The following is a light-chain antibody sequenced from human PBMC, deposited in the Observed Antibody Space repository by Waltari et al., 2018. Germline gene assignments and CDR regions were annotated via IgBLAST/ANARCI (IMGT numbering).Light chain of an antibody. CDR2: AAS. J-gene: IGKJ2*01. Sequence: DVQMTQSPSSLSASVGDRVTLTCRTSQSIGTYLNWYHQKSGKAPRPLIYAASTLHTGVPSRFSGSGSGTDFTLTITALRREDFGIYFCQQSYMTPYTFGQGTTLEIK. CDR1: QSIGTY. V-gene: IGKV1-39*01. CDR3: QQSYMTPYT.